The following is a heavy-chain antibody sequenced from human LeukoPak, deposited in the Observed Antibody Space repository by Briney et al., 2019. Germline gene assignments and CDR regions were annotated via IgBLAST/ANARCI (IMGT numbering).Heavy chain of an antibody. CDR2: VYSSGST. J-gene: IGHJ4*02. D-gene: IGHD5-18*01. Sequence: PSETLSLTCSVSGDSISSARNYWGWIRQSPGKGLEWLASVYSSGSTHSNPPLTSRVSISIDMSKNQFSLKLYSVTASDAAIYYCARHLSGTAMAHYFDFWGQGTLVTVSS. V-gene: IGHV4-39*01. CDR1: GDSISSARNY. CDR3: ARHLSGTAMAHYFDF.